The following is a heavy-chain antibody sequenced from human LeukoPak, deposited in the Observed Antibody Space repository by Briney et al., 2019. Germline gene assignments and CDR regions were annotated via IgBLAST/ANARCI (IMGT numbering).Heavy chain of an antibody. CDR1: GFTFSSYA. CDR3: AKGVKKEQPPGDY. CDR2: ISGSGVST. D-gene: IGHD3-10*01. Sequence: SGGSLRLSCAASGFTFSSYAMSWVRQAPGKGLEWVSAISGSGVSTYYADSVKGRFTTSRDNSKNTLYLQMNSLRAEDTAVYYCAKGVKKEQPPGDYWGQGTLVTVSS. V-gene: IGHV3-23*01. J-gene: IGHJ4*02.